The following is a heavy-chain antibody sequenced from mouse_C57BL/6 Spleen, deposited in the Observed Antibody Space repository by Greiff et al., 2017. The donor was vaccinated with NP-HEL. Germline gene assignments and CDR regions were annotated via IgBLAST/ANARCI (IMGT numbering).Heavy chain of an antibody. J-gene: IGHJ1*03. CDR2: IDPSDSYT. CDR3: ARGFYYYGSSYWYFDV. Sequence: QVQLQQPGAELVMPGASVKLSCKASGYTFTSYWMHWVKQRPGQGLEWIGEIDPSDSYTNYNQKFKGKSTLTVDKSSSTAYMQLSSLTSEDSAVYDCARGFYYYGSSYWYFDVWGTGTTVTVSS. CDR1: GYTFTSYW. D-gene: IGHD1-1*01. V-gene: IGHV1-69*01.